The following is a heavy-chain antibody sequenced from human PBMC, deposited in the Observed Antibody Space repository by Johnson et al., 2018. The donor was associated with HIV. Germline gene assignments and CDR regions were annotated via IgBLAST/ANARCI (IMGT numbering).Heavy chain of an antibody. CDR2: IISKGYNYAT. J-gene: IGHJ3*02. Sequence: VQLVESGGGLVQPGGSLKLSCAASGFTFSGSAIHWVRQASGKGLEWVGRIISKGYNYATAYAASVKGRFTISRDNSKNTVYLQMNSLRAEDTAVYYCAREMATIRGYAFDIWGQGKMVTVSS. CDR1: GFTFSGSA. V-gene: IGHV3-73*01. D-gene: IGHD5-24*01. CDR3: AREMATIRGYAFDI.